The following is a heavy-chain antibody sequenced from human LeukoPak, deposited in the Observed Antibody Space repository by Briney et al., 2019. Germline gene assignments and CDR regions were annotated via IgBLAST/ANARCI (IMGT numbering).Heavy chain of an antibody. CDR1: GGSISSYY. CDR3: ARGVTGGWYGDFQH. D-gene: IGHD6-19*01. J-gene: IGHJ1*01. Sequence: SETLSLTCTVSGGSISSYYWNWIRQPAGKGLEWIGHIYSSGSTNYNPSLKSRVTISVDTSKNQFSLKLSSVTAADTAVYYCARGVTGGWYGDFQHWGQGTLVTVSS. V-gene: IGHV4-4*07. CDR2: IYSSGST.